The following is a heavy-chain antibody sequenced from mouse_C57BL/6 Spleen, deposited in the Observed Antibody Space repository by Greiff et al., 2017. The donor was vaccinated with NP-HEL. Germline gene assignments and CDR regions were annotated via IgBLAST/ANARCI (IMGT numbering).Heavy chain of an antibody. J-gene: IGHJ4*01. Sequence: QVQLQQSGAELVKPGASVKLSCKASGYTFTSYWMHWVKQRPGQGLEWIGMIHPNSGSTNYNEKFKSKATLTVDKSSSTAYMQLSSLTSEDSAVYYCARREYGNYVSMDYWGQGTSVTVSS. D-gene: IGHD2-10*02. CDR2: IHPNSGST. V-gene: IGHV1-64*01. CDR3: ARREYGNYVSMDY. CDR1: GYTFTSYW.